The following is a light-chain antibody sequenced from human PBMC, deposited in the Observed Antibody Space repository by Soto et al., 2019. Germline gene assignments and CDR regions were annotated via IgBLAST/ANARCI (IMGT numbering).Light chain of an antibody. V-gene: IGLV2-11*01. Sequence: QSALTQPRSVSGSPGQSVTISCTGTSSDVGGYNYVSWYQQHPGKAPKLMIYDVNKRPSGVPDRFSGSKSGNTASLTISGLQAEDEADYYCCSYADNYTFVFGTGTKVTVL. J-gene: IGLJ1*01. CDR2: DVN. CDR1: SSDVGGYNY. CDR3: CSYADNYTFV.